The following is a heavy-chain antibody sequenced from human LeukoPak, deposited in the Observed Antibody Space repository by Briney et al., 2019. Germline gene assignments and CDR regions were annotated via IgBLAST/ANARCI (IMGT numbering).Heavy chain of an antibody. CDR1: GFTFSSYA. J-gene: IGHJ4*02. Sequence: GGSLRLSCAASGFTFSSYAISWVRQAPGRGLEWVSSIGGGGGSPNYAGSVKGRFTISRDNSKNMLYLQMNSLSAEDTAIYYCAKEAPNQSPTYDSSGFYYRYFDYWGQGTLVSVSS. CDR3: AKEAPNQSPTYDSSGFYYRYFDY. D-gene: IGHD3-22*01. V-gene: IGHV3-23*01. CDR2: IGGGGGSP.